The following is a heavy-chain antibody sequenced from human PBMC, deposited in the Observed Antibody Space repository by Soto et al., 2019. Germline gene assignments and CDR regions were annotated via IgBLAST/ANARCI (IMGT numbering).Heavy chain of an antibody. Sequence: QLQLQESGSGLVKPSETLSLTCIVSNGSISSRSSYWGWIRQTPGKGLEWIGSIYYIGNIYYNPSLKGRVTISIDPSKTQFSLKMNSVTAADTAVYFCGGQDYGAKRYNFENWGQGALVTVSS. V-gene: IGHV4-39*01. J-gene: IGHJ4*02. D-gene: IGHD4-17*01. CDR1: NGSISSRSSY. CDR2: IYYIGNI. CDR3: GGQDYGAKRYNFEN.